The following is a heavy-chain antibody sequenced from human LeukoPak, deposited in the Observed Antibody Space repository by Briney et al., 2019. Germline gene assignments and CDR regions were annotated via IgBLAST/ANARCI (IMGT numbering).Heavy chain of an antibody. CDR1: GYTFTSYG. D-gene: IGHD3-3*01. CDR2: ISAYNGNT. Sequence: ASVKVSCKASGYTFTSYGISWVRQAPGQGLEWMGWISAYNGNTNYAQKLQGRVTMTTDTSTSTAYMELRSLRSDDTAVYYCARGRYDFWSGYSHGPYDYYYYMDVWGKGTTVTVSS. CDR3: ARGRYDFWSGYSHGPYDYYYYMDV. J-gene: IGHJ6*03. V-gene: IGHV1-18*01.